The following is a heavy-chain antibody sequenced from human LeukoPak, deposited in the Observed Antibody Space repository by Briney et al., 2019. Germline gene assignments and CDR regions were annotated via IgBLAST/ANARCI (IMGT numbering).Heavy chain of an antibody. CDR3: ARASSGYYYVSDWYFDL. CDR2: INPNSGGT. J-gene: IGHJ2*01. D-gene: IGHD3-22*01. V-gene: IGHV1-2*02. Sequence: ASVKVSCKASGYTFTGYYMHWVRQAPGQGLEWMGWINPNSGGTNYAQKFQGRVTMTRDTSISTAYMELSRLRSDDTAVYYCARASSGYYYVSDWYFDLWGRGTLVTVSS. CDR1: GYTFTGYY.